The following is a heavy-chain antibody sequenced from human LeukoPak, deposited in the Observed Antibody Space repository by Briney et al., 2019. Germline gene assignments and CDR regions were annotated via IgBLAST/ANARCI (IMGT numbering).Heavy chain of an antibody. CDR3: ARNFRELLSELTVNWFDP. CDR1: GGSISSSSYY. J-gene: IGHJ5*02. Sequence: PSETLSLTCTVSGGSISSSSYYWGWIRQPPGKGLEWIGSIYHSGSTYYNPSLKSRVTISVDTSKNQFSLKLSSVTAADTAVYYCARNFRELLSELTVNWFDPWGQGTLVTVSS. V-gene: IGHV4-39*07. CDR2: IYHSGST. D-gene: IGHD1-26*01.